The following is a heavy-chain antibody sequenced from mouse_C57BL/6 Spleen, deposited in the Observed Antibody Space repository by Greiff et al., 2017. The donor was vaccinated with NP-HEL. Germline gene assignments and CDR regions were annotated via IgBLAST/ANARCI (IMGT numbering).Heavy chain of an antibody. CDR2: IYPGSGST. V-gene: IGHV1-55*01. D-gene: IGHD1-1*01. CDR1: GYTFTSYW. CDR3: AREFITTVVGYYAMDY. J-gene: IGHJ4*01. Sequence: QVQLQQSGAELVKPGASVKMSCKASGYTFTSYWITWVKQRPGQGLEWIGDIYPGSGSTNYNERFKSKATLTVDTSSSTAYMQLSSLTSEDSAVYYCAREFITTVVGYYAMDYWGQGTSVTVSS.